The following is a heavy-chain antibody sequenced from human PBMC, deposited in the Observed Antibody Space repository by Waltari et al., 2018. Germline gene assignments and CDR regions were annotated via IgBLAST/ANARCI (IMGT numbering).Heavy chain of an antibody. CDR2: ISSSSSYI. J-gene: IGHJ4*02. D-gene: IGHD6-19*01. Sequence: EVQLVESGGGLVKPGGSLRLSCAASGFTFSSYSMNWVRQAPGKGLEWVSSISSSSSYIYYADSVKGRFTISRDNAKNSLYLQMNSLRAEDTAVYYCARVLIAVAGVFDYWGQGTLVTVSS. CDR1: GFTFSSYS. V-gene: IGHV3-21*01. CDR3: ARVLIAVAGVFDY.